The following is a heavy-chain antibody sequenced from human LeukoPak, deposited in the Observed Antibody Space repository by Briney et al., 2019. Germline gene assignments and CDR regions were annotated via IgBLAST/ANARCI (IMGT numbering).Heavy chain of an antibody. V-gene: IGHV3-30*02. D-gene: IGHD2-2*01. CDR2: IRYDGSNK. Sequence: GGSLRLSCAASGFTFSSYGMHWVRQAPGKGLEWVAFIRYDGSNKYYADSVKGRFTISRDNSKNTLYLQMNSLRAEDTAVYYCAKDLPPPEVPAVPDAFDIWGQGTMVTVSS. CDR3: AKDLPPPEVPAVPDAFDI. J-gene: IGHJ3*02. CDR1: GFTFSSYG.